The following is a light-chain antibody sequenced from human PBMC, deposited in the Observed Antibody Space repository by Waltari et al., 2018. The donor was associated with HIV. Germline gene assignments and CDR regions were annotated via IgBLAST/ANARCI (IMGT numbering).Light chain of an antibody. CDR3: GTWDTSLSAGV. Sequence: QAVLTQPPSVSAAPGQKVTISCSGSSSTIGTNYVSWYQQFPGKAPKVLIYDNNKRPPGVPDRFSGSRSGTSATLGVAGLQTGDEADYYCGTWDTSLSAGVFGGGTKLTVL. CDR2: DNN. V-gene: IGLV1-51*01. CDR1: SSTIGTNY. J-gene: IGLJ3*02.